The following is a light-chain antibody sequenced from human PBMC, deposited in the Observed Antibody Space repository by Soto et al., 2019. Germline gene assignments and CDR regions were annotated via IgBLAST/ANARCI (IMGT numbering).Light chain of an antibody. Sequence: EIVMTQSPATLSVSPGARATLSCRSSQSISSNLAWYQQKPGQAPRLLIYGASIRATGIPARFSGSGSGTEFTLTISSLQSEDFAVYYCQQYGSSPGLFTFGPGTKVDIK. J-gene: IGKJ3*01. V-gene: IGKV3-15*01. CDR1: QSISSN. CDR3: QQYGSSPGLFT. CDR2: GAS.